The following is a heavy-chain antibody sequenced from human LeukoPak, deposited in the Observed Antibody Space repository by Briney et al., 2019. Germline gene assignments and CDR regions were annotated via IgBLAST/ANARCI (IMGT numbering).Heavy chain of an antibody. Sequence: GASVKVSCKASGYTFTGYYMHWVRQAPGQGLEWMGWINPNSGGTNYAQKFQGRVTMTRDTSISTAYMELSRLRSDDTAVYYCARVTMIVRGAFDIWGQGTMVTVSS. D-gene: IGHD3-22*01. CDR1: GYTFTGYY. CDR2: INPNSGGT. V-gene: IGHV1-2*02. CDR3: ARVTMIVRGAFDI. J-gene: IGHJ3*02.